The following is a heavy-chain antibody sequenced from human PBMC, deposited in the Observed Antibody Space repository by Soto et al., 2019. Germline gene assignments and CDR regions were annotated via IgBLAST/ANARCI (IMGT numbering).Heavy chain of an antibody. Sequence: QVQLVQSGAEVKKPGASVKVSCKASGYTFTSYGISWVRQAPGQGLEWMRWISAYNGNTNYAQKLQGRVTMTTDTSTSTAYMELRSLRSDDTAVYYCARAPPVTMVRGAQPGLDYWGQGTLVTVSS. CDR3: ARAPPVTMVRGAQPGLDY. D-gene: IGHD3-10*01. CDR2: ISAYNGNT. V-gene: IGHV1-18*01. J-gene: IGHJ4*02. CDR1: GYTFTSYG.